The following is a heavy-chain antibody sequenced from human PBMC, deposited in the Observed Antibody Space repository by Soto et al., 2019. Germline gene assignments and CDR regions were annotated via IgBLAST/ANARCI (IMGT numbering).Heavy chain of an antibody. V-gene: IGHV4-34*01. CDR2: INHSGST. Sequence: PSETLSLTCAVYGGSFSGYYWTWIRQPPGTGLEWIGEINHSGSTNYNPSLKSRVTISLDTSKNQFSLKLSSVTAADTAIYYCASLNFDILTGYYAFDLWGQGTMVTVSS. D-gene: IGHD3-9*01. J-gene: IGHJ3*01. CDR3: ASLNFDILTGYYAFDL. CDR1: GGSFSGYY.